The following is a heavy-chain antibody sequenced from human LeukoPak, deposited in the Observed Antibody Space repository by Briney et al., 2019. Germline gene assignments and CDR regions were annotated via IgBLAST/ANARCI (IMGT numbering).Heavy chain of an antibody. CDR1: GFTFSSYA. V-gene: IGHV3-30*04. D-gene: IGHD3-10*01. CDR2: ISYDGRNK. Sequence: GGSLRLSCAASGFTFSSYAIHWVRQAPGKGLEWVAVISYDGRNKYYADSVKGRFTISRDNSKNTLYLQMNSLRGEDTAVYYCARDVSYGSGDITGDYWGQGTLVTVSS. J-gene: IGHJ4*02. CDR3: ARDVSYGSGDITGDY.